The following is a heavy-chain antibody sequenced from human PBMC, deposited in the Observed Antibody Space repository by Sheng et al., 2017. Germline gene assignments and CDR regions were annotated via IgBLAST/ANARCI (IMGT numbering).Heavy chain of an antibody. V-gene: IGHV3-30*18. D-gene: IGHD3-10*01. Sequence: QVQLVESGGGVVQPGRSLRLSCAASGFTFSSYGMHWVRQAPGKGLEWVAVISYDGSNKYYADSVKGRFTISRDNSKNTLYLQMNSLRAEDTAVYYCAKEKSGSYYNVYYYYYGMDVWGQGTTVTVSS. CDR1: GFTFSSYG. CDR3: AKEKSGSYYNVYYYYYGMDV. J-gene: IGHJ6*02. CDR2: ISYDGSNK.